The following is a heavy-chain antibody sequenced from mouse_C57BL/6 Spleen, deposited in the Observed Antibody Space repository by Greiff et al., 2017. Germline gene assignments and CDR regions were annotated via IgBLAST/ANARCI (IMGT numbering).Heavy chain of an antibody. CDR2: IDPSDSYT. Sequence: VQLQQPGAELVMPGASVKLSCKASGYTFTSYWMHWVKQRPGQGLEWIGEIDPSDSYTNYNQKFKGKSTLTVDKSSSTAYMQLSSLTSEDSAVXDCARSYDYDTSGFAYWGQGTMVTVSA. V-gene: IGHV1-69*01. J-gene: IGHJ3*01. CDR1: GYTFTSYW. D-gene: IGHD2-4*01. CDR3: ARSYDYDTSGFAY.